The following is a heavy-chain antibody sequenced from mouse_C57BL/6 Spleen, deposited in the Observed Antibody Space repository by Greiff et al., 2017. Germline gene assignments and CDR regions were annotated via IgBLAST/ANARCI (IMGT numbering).Heavy chain of an antibody. Sequence: VQLQQSGAELVKPGASVKISCKASGYAFSSYWMNWVKQRPGKGLEWIGQIYPGDGDTNYNGKFKGKATLTADKSTSTAYMQLSSLTSEGSAVYFCARYYYCSSSYWYFDVWGTGTTVTVSS. D-gene: IGHD1-1*01. CDR1: GYAFSSYW. J-gene: IGHJ1*03. V-gene: IGHV1-80*01. CDR3: ARYYYCSSSYWYFDV. CDR2: IYPGDGDT.